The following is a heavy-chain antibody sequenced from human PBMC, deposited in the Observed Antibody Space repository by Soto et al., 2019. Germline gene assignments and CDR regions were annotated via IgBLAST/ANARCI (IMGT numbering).Heavy chain of an antibody. CDR1: GFTFSSYA. CDR2: ISGSGGST. Sequence: SGGSLRLSCAASGFTFSSYAMSWVRQAPGKGLEWVSAISGSGGSTYYADSVKGRFTISRDNSKNTLYLRMNSLRAEDTAVYYCAKDPLWFGDLTGVFDYWGQGTLGTVSS. CDR3: AKDPLWFGDLTGVFDY. J-gene: IGHJ4*02. V-gene: IGHV3-23*01. D-gene: IGHD3-10*01.